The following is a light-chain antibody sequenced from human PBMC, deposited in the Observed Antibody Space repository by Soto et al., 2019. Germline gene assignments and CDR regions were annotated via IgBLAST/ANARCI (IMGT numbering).Light chain of an antibody. CDR2: EVS. CDR3: SSYTGSSSLYV. Sequence: QSVLPQPASVSGSPGQSITISCTGTSSDVGTYTYVSWYQQHPGKAPKLMIYEVSNRPSGVSNRFSGSKSGNTASLTISGLQAEDEADYYCSSYTGSSSLYVFGTGTKVTVL. CDR1: SSDVGTYTY. V-gene: IGLV2-14*01. J-gene: IGLJ1*01.